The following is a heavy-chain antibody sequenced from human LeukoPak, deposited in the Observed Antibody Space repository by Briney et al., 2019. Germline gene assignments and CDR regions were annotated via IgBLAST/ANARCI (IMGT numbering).Heavy chain of an antibody. V-gene: IGHV1-2*02. Sequence: ASVKVSCKASGYTFTGCYMHWVRQAPGQGLEWMGWINLNSGGTNYAQKFQGRVTMTRDTSISTAYMELSRLRSDDTAVYYCARYYYDSSGYYYPFDYWGQGSLVTVSS. D-gene: IGHD3-22*01. J-gene: IGHJ4*02. CDR3: ARYYYDSSGYYYPFDY. CDR1: GYTFTGCY. CDR2: INLNSGGT.